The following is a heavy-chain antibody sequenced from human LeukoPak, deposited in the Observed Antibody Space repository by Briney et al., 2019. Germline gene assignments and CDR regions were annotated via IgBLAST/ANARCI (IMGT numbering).Heavy chain of an antibody. J-gene: IGHJ4*02. Sequence: GRSLRLSCAASGFTFDDYAMHWVRQAPGKGLEWVSGIRWDSGTIGYADSVKGRFTISRDNAKNSLYLHMNSLRAEDTAVYYCARDSVRSGIRSGSFDYWGQGTLVTVSS. CDR2: IRWDSGTI. CDR1: GFTFDDYA. V-gene: IGHV3-9*01. D-gene: IGHD3-10*01. CDR3: ARDSVRSGIRSGSFDY.